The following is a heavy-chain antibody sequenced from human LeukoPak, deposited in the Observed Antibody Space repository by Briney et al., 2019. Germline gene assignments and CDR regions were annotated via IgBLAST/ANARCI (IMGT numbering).Heavy chain of an antibody. J-gene: IGHJ4*02. Sequence: GESLKISCKGSGYSLTSYWIAWVRQMPEKGLEWMGIIYPGDSDTRYSPSFQGQVTISADKSISTAYLQWSSLKTSDTAMYYCVRRRGNSYFDYWGQGTLVTVSP. CDR1: GYSLTSYW. V-gene: IGHV5-51*01. CDR3: VRRRGNSYFDY. CDR2: IYPGDSDT. D-gene: IGHD4-23*01.